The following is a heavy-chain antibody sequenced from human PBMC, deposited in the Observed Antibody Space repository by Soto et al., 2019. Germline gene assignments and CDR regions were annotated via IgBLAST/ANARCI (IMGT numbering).Heavy chain of an antibody. CDR2: ISGSALST. J-gene: IGHJ3*01. D-gene: IGHD1-26*01. CDR3: AKPQSGSYYAAFDV. CDR1: GLTFSDYP. Sequence: EVQLLEAGGGLVQPGGSLRLSCAVSGLTFSDYPMDWVRQAPGKGLEWISRISGSALSTYCADSVKGRFTISRANSNNTLYLEMSSLRGEDTAVYYCAKPQSGSYYAAFDVWGQGTMVTVSS. V-gene: IGHV3-23*01.